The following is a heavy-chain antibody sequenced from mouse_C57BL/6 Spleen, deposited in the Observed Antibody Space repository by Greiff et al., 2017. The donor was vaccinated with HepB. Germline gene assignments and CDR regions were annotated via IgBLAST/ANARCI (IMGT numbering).Heavy chain of an antibody. CDR3: ARDGLGFDY. Sequence: EVKVVESEGGLVQPGSSMKLSCTASGFTFSDYYMAWVRQVPEKGLEWVANINYDGSSTYYLDSLKSRFIISRDNAKNILYLQMSSLKSEDTATYYCARDGLGFDYWGQGTTLTVSS. J-gene: IGHJ2*01. D-gene: IGHD3-3*01. CDR1: GFTFSDYY. V-gene: IGHV5-16*01. CDR2: INYDGSST.